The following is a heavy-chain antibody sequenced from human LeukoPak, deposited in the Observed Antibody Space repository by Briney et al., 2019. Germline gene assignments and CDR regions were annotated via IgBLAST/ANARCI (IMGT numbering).Heavy chain of an antibody. J-gene: IGHJ4*02. Sequence: SGGSLRLSCAASGFTFSSYAMSWVRQAPGKGLEWVSAISDSGGSTYYADSVKGRFTISRDNSKNTLYLQMNSLRAEDTAVYYCAKNGYCSSTSCYAGTVFDYWGQGTLVTVSS. V-gene: IGHV3-23*01. CDR1: GFTFSSYA. CDR3: AKNGYCSSTSCYAGTVFDY. D-gene: IGHD2-2*01. CDR2: ISDSGGST.